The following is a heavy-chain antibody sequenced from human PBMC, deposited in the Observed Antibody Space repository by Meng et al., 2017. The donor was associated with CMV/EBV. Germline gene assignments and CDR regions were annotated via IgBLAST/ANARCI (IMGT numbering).Heavy chain of an antibody. CDR3: ARAWSRAIFGVASASFDY. V-gene: IGHV4-34*01. J-gene: IGHJ4*02. CDR1: GGSFSGYY. D-gene: IGHD3-3*01. CDR2: INHSGST. Sequence: SETLSLTCAVYGGSFSGYYWSWIRQPPGKRLEWIGEINHSGSTNYNPSLKSRVTISVDTSKNQFSLKLSSVTAADTAVYYCARAWSRAIFGVASASFDYWGQGTLVTVSS.